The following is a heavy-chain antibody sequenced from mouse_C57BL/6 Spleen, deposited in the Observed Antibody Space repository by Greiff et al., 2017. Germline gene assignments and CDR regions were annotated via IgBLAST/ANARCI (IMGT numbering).Heavy chain of an antibody. CDR2: ISDGGSYT. CDR3: ARAYYYGSFDY. V-gene: IGHV5-4*03. D-gene: IGHD1-1*01. CDR1: GFTFSSYA. J-gene: IGHJ2*01. Sequence: EVKLMESGGGLVKPGGSLKLSCAASGFTFSSYAMSWVRQTPEKRLEWVATISDGGSYTYYPDNVKGRFTISRDNAKNNLYLQMSHLKSEDTAMYYCARAYYYGSFDYWGQGTTLTVSS.